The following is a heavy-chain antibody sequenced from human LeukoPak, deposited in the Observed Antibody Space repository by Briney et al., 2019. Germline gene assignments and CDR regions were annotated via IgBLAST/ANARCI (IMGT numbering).Heavy chain of an antibody. CDR2: IYYSGST. CDR3: ARDRPVRVGYYYYGMDV. Sequence: SETLSLTCTVSGGSISSSSYYWGWIRQPPGKGLEWIGSIYYSGSTYYNPPLKSRVTISVDTSKNQFSLKLSSVTAADTAVYYCARDRPVRVGYYYYGMDVWGQGTTVTVSS. CDR1: GGSISSSSYY. J-gene: IGHJ6*02. D-gene: IGHD1-26*01. V-gene: IGHV4-39*07.